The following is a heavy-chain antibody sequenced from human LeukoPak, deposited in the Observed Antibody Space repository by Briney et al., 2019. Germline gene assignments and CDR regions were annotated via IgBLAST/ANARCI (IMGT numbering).Heavy chain of an antibody. Sequence: GASVKVSCKASGYTFTSYYMHWVRQAPGQGLEWMGIINPSGGSTSYAQKFQGRVTMTRDMSTSTVYMELSSLRSEDTAVYYCARDGPAFYSSGWSPNDAFDIWGQGTMVTVSS. CDR1: GYTFTSYY. D-gene: IGHD6-19*01. V-gene: IGHV1-46*01. CDR2: INPSGGST. J-gene: IGHJ3*02. CDR3: ARDGPAFYSSGWSPNDAFDI.